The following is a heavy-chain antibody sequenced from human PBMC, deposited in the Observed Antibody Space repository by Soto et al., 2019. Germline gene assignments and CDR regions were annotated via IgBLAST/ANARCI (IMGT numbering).Heavy chain of an antibody. Sequence: GGSLRLSCPASGFTFSSYAMSWVRQAPGKGPEWVSAISGSGGSTYYADSVKGRFTISRDNSKNTLYLQMNSLRAEETAVYYSAKVPAYYDRSGAGGYFDCWGQGTLVTVPS. CDR1: GFTFSSYA. V-gene: IGHV3-23*01. J-gene: IGHJ4*02. CDR3: AKVPAYYDRSGAGGYFDC. CDR2: ISGSGGST. D-gene: IGHD3-22*01.